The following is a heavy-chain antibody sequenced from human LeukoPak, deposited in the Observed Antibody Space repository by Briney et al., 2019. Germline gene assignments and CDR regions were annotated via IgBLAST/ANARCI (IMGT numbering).Heavy chain of an antibody. CDR3: ARGIVATIEPTDAFDI. Sequence: GASVKVSCKASGGTFSSYAISWVRQAPGQGLEWMGGIIPIFGTANYAQKFQGRVTITADESTSTAYMELSSLRSEDTAVYYRARGIVATIEPTDAFDIWGQGTMVTVSS. CDR2: IIPIFGTA. CDR1: GGTFSSYA. D-gene: IGHD5-12*01. J-gene: IGHJ3*02. V-gene: IGHV1-69*13.